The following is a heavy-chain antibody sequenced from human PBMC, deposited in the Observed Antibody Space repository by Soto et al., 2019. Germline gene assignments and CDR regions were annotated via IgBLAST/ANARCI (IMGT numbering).Heavy chain of an antibody. D-gene: IGHD6-19*01. V-gene: IGHV3-7*03. Sequence: GSLRLSCAASGFTFSSYWMSWVRLAPGKGLEWVAHTRQDGGQEYYVDSVKGRFTISRDNAKNSLYLQMNSLRVEDTAVYYCARYPNPTVAGLPFDLWGQGTLVTVSS. J-gene: IGHJ4*02. CDR2: TRQDGGQE. CDR3: ARYPNPTVAGLPFDL. CDR1: GFTFSSYW.